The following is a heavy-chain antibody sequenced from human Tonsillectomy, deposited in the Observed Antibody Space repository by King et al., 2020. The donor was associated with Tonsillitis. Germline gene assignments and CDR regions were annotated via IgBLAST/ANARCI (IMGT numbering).Heavy chain of an antibody. J-gene: IGHJ4*02. D-gene: IGHD3-9*01. CDR3: ARQGGRGYDILTGYPIDY. V-gene: IGHV4-39*07. CDR1: GGSISTTDYY. CDR2: IFYSGDA. Sequence: QLQESGPGLVKPSETLSLTCTVSGGSISTTDYYWGWIRQPPGKGLEWIGSIFYSGDAYYNPSLESRVTISVDTSKSQFSLKLRSVTAADTAVYYCARQGGRGYDILTGYPIDYWGQGTQVSVSS.